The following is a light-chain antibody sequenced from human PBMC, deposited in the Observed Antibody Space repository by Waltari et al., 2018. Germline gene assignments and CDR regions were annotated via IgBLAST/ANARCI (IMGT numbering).Light chain of an antibody. V-gene: IGKV3-15*01. CDR2: YAS. Sequence: EIVMTQSPATLSVSPGDRATLSCRARQNVNTNLAWYQHKPGLAPRLLIYYASTRATGIPARFSGSGSGTEFTLTISSLQSEDFAVYFCQQHNDWPLTFGGGTKVEIK. J-gene: IGKJ4*01. CDR3: QQHNDWPLT. CDR1: QNVNTN.